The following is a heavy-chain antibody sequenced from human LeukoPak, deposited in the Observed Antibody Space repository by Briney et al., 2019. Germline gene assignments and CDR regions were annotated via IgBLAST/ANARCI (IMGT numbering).Heavy chain of an antibody. Sequence: PGGSLRLSCAAPVFTFSSHWMHSVRQGPGTGLEWVSVIYSGGSTYYADSVKGRFTISRDNSKNTLYLQMNSLRAEDTAVYYCARDRPYGSGSRAFDIWGQGTMVTVSS. D-gene: IGHD3-10*01. CDR1: VFTFSSHW. J-gene: IGHJ3*02. CDR2: IYSGGST. V-gene: IGHV3-53*01. CDR3: ARDRPYGSGSRAFDI.